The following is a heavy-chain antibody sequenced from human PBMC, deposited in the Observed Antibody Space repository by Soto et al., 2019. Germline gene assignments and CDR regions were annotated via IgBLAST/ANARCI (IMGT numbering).Heavy chain of an antibody. Sequence: ASETLSLTCTVSGGSISSYYWSWIRQPPGKGLEWIGYIYYSGSTNYNPSLKSRVTISVDTSKNQFSLKLSSVTAADTAVYYCARGDSSSWYDDAFDIWGQGTMVTVSS. CDR2: IYYSGST. CDR3: ARGDSSSWYDDAFDI. D-gene: IGHD6-13*01. J-gene: IGHJ3*02. CDR1: GGSISSYY. V-gene: IGHV4-59*01.